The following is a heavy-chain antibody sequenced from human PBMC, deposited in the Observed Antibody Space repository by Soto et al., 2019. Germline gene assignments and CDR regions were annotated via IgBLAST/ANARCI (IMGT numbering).Heavy chain of an antibody. D-gene: IGHD3-3*01. CDR2: ISYDGSNK. V-gene: IGHV3-30*18. J-gene: IGHJ6*02. Sequence: GSLRLSSAASGFSFSSYGMHWVRQAPGKGLEWVAVISYDGSNKYYADSVKGRFTISRDNSKNTLYLQMNRLRAEDTAVYYCAKDDREFWSGYSYYYGMDVWGQGTTVTVSS. CDR3: AKDDREFWSGYSYYYGMDV. CDR1: GFSFSSYG.